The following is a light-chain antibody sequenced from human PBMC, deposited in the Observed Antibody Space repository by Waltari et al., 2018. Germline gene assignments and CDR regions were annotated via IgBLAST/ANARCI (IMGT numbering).Light chain of an antibody. J-gene: IGKJ2*01. V-gene: IGKV3-15*01. CDR3: QQYNNWPPMYT. Sequence: EMVMTQSPATLSVSPGERATLSCRASYRVSSNLALYQQNPGQAPRLPIYAASTRATGVPARFSGGGSGTEFTLTISNMQSEDFAVYYCQQYNNWPPMYTFGQGTKLEIK. CDR2: AAS. CDR1: YRVSSN.